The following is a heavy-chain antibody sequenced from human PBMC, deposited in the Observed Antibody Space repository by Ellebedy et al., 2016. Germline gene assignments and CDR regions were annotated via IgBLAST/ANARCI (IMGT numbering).Heavy chain of an antibody. D-gene: IGHD2-15*01. Sequence: GESLKISCATSGFTFSNYFMTWIRRAPGKRLEWVSTISGGGDATYFADSVKGRFTISRDNSRNILYLHMNSLRVDDTAKYYCREGHYSDVWGQGTLVTVSS. V-gene: IGHV3-23*01. CDR3: REGHYSDV. CDR2: ISGGGDAT. CDR1: GFTFSNYF. J-gene: IGHJ1*01.